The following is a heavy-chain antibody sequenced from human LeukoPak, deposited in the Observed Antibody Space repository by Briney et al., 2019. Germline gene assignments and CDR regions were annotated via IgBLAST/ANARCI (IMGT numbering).Heavy chain of an antibody. CDR3: ARERLAARPGHFDY. V-gene: IGHV4-59*01. CDR2: IYYSGNT. J-gene: IGHJ4*02. D-gene: IGHD6-6*01. Sequence: PSETLSLTCNVSGGPMNTYYWNWIRRPPGKGLEWIGFIYYSGNTKYNPSRSSRVTISIDTSRNHFSLRLSSVTPADTAKYYCARERLAARPGHFDYWGQGTLVAVSS. CDR1: GGPMNTYY.